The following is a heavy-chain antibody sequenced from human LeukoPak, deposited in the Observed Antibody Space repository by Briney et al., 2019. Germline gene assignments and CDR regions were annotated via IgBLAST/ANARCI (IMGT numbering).Heavy chain of an antibody. CDR1: GYTFTGYY. CDR2: MNPNSGNT. V-gene: IGHV1-8*02. D-gene: IGHD3-22*01. Sequence: ASVKVSCKASGYTFTGYYMHWVRQATGQGLEWMGWMNPNSGNTGYAQKFQGRVTMTRNTSISTAYMELSSLRSEDTAVYYCARGDYYYDSSGYYYYYYGMDVWGQGTTVTVSS. CDR3: ARGDYYYDSSGYYYYYYGMDV. J-gene: IGHJ6*02.